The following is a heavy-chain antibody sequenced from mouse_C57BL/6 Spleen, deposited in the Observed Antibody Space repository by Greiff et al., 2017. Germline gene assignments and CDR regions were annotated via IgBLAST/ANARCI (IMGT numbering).Heavy chain of an antibody. Sequence: QVQLQQPGTELVKPGASVKLSCKASGYTFTSYWMHWVKQRPGQGLEWIGNINPSNGGTNYNEKFKSKAPLPVDKTSSTAYMQLSSLTSEDSAVYYCARRVSSGYYYAMDYWAQGTSVTISS. V-gene: IGHV1-53*01. D-gene: IGHD3-2*02. J-gene: IGHJ4*01. CDR1: GYTFTSYW. CDR3: ARRVSSGYYYAMDY. CDR2: INPSNGGT.